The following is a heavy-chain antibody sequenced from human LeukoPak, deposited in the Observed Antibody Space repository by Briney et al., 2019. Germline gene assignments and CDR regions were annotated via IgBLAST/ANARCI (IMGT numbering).Heavy chain of an antibody. CDR3: ARYFEI. V-gene: IGHV4-31*03. CDR1: GGSISSGNYY. Sequence: VSLTCTVSGGSISSGNYYWNWIRQHPGEGLEWIGNIHYTGSTYYNPSLKSRVTISVDTSQNQFSLKLSSVTAADTAVYYCARYFEIWGQGTMVTVSS. J-gene: IGHJ3*02. CDR2: IHYTGST.